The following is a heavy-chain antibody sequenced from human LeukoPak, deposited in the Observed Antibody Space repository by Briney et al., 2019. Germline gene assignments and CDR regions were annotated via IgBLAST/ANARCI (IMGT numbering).Heavy chain of an antibody. V-gene: IGHV4-4*02. D-gene: IGHD3-10*01. J-gene: IGHJ4*02. CDR1: GGSLSSSYW. CDR3: ARRDLWFGFFDY. Sequence: SGTLSLTCDVFGGSLSSSYWWSWVRQSPEKGLEWIGEIYQNGNTNYNPSLKSRVTVSIAKSKNQFSLNLSSVTAADTAVYFCARRDLWFGFFDYWGQGTLVTVSS. CDR2: IYQNGNT.